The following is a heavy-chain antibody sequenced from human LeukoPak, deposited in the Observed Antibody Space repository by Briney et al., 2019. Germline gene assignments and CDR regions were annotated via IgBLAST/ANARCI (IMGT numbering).Heavy chain of an antibody. CDR3: ARVGVAMAIDY. Sequence: SGTLSLTCAVSSGSISSDNWWSWVRQPPGKGLEWIGETYHSGSTRYNPSLKSRVTISIDKSKNQFSLKLSSVTAADTAVYYCARVGVAMAIDYWGQGTLVTVSS. D-gene: IGHD2-15*01. J-gene: IGHJ4*02. CDR2: TYHSGST. V-gene: IGHV4-4*02. CDR1: SGSISSDNW.